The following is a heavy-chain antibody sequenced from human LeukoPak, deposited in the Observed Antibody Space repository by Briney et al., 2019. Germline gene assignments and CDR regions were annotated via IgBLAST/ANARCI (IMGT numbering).Heavy chain of an antibody. CDR1: GYTLTELS. CDR3: ATGQGGWELPDYFDY. Sequence: ASVTVSCKVSGYTLTELSMHWVRQAPGKGLEWMGGFDPEDGETIYAQKFQGRVTMTEDTSTDTAYRELSSLRSEDTAVYYCATGQGGWELPDYFDYWGQGTLVTVSS. J-gene: IGHJ4*02. CDR2: FDPEDGET. D-gene: IGHD1-26*01. V-gene: IGHV1-24*01.